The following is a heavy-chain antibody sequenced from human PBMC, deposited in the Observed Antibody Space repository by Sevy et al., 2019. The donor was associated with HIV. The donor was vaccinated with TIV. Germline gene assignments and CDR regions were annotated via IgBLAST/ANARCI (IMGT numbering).Heavy chain of an antibody. CDR2: ISYDGSNK. CDR1: GFTFSSYG. Sequence: GGSLRLSCAASGFTFSSYGMHWVRQAPGKGLEWVAVISYDGSNKYYADSVKGRFTISRDNSKNTLYLQMNSLRAEDTAVYYCAKGYSYGHDYWGQGTLVTVSS. J-gene: IGHJ4*02. D-gene: IGHD5-18*01. CDR3: AKGYSYGHDY. V-gene: IGHV3-30*18.